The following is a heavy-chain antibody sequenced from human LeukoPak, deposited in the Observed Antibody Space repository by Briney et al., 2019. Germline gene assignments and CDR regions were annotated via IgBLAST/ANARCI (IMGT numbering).Heavy chain of an antibody. CDR2: IYYSGST. J-gene: IGHJ4*02. D-gene: IGHD6-19*01. CDR1: GGSISGYY. V-gene: IGHV4-59*08. Sequence: SETLALTCTVSGGSISGYYWSWIRQPPGKGPEWIGYIYYSGSTNYNPSLKSRVTISVDTSKNQFSLKMNSVTAADTAVYYCARLASSGWSHCDYWGQGTLVTVSS. CDR3: ARLASSGWSHCDY.